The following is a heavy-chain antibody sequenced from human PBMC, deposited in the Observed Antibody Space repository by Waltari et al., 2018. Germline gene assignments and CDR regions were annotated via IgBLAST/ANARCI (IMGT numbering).Heavy chain of an antibody. Sequence: EVQLVESGGGLVKPGGSLRLSCAASGFTFSSYSMNWVRQAPGKGLEGVSSISSSSSYIYYADSVKGRFTISRDNAKNSLYLQMNSLRAEDTAVYYCARATGGSYFYWYFDLWGRGTLVTVSS. V-gene: IGHV3-21*01. J-gene: IGHJ2*01. CDR2: ISSSSSYI. CDR1: GFTFSSYS. CDR3: ARATGGSYFYWYFDL. D-gene: IGHD1-26*01.